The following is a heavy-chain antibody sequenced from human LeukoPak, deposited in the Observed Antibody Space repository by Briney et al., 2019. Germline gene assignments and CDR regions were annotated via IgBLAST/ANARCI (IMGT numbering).Heavy chain of an antibody. J-gene: IGHJ5*02. Sequence: GGSLRLSCAASGFTLSSYGMHWVRQAPGKGLEWVAVISYAGSNKYYVDSVKGRFTISRDNSKNTLYLQMSSLRDEDTAVYYCAKAVHPGTVTTLGFDPWGQGTLVTVSA. CDR1: GFTLSSYG. CDR3: AKAVHPGTVTTLGFDP. D-gene: IGHD4-17*01. CDR2: ISYAGSNK. V-gene: IGHV3-30*18.